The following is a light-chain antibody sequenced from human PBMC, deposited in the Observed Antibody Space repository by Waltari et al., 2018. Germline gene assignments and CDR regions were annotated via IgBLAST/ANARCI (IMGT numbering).Light chain of an antibody. V-gene: IGKV3-15*01. Sequence: EVPMTQLPAPLPVPPGERVTPPCWASQRVSGNFAWYQQKPGQPPRPLIYGASTRATGVPVRCSGSGSETEFTLTISSLRYEDFAVYYCLQYHYWPPWTFGQGTKVEIK. CDR3: LQYHYWPPWT. CDR1: QRVSGN. CDR2: GAS. J-gene: IGKJ1*01.